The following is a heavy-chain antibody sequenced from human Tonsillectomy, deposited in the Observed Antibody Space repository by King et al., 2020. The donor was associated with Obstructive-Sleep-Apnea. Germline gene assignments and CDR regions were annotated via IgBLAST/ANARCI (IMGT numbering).Heavy chain of an antibody. CDR1: GFTFSDHY. V-gene: IGHV3-72*01. J-gene: IGHJ3*02. Sequence: VQLVESGGGLVQPGGSLRLSCAASGFTFSDHYMDWVRQAPGKGLEWVGRTRNKANSYTTEYAASVKGRFTISRDDSKNSLYLQMNSLKTEDTAVYYCARDLTYYYGSGSYHGAFDIWGQGTMVTVSS. D-gene: IGHD3-10*01. CDR2: TRNKANSYTT. CDR3: ARDLTYYYGSGSYHGAFDI.